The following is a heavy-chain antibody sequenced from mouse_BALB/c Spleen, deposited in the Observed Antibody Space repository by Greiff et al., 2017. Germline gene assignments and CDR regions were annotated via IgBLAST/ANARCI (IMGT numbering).Heavy chain of an antibody. J-gene: IGHJ2*01. CDR1: GYSITSDYA. Sequence: EVKLVESGPGLVKPSQSLSLTCTVTGYSITSDYAWNWIRQFPGNKLEWMGYISYSGSTSYNPSLKSRISITRDTSKNQFFLQLNSVTTEDTATYYCARRDGYYAYFDYWGQGTTLTVSS. CDR2: ISYSGST. CDR3: ARRDGYYAYFDY. D-gene: IGHD2-3*01. V-gene: IGHV3-2*02.